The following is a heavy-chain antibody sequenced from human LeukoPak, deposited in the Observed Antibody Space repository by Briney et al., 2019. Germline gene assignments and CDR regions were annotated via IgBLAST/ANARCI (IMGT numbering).Heavy chain of an antibody. V-gene: IGHV3-11*06. Sequence: PGGSLRLSCAASGFTFTDYYMSWIRQAPGKGLEWAPYISTSGSYTNYADSVKGRFTISRDNAKNSLYLQMNSLRAEDTAVYYCARGVAPYYYYGMDVWGQGTTVTVSS. CDR3: ARGVAPYYYYGMDV. CDR2: ISTSGSYT. J-gene: IGHJ6*02. CDR1: GFTFTDYY.